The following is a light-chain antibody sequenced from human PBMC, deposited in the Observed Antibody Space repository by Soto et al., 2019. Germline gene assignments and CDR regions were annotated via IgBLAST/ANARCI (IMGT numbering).Light chain of an antibody. CDR2: DAS. CDR1: QSISSW. Sequence: DIQMTQSPSTLSASVGDRVTITCRASQSISSWLAWYQQKPGKAPKLLIYDASSLESGVPSRFSGSGSGTEFTLTISCLQPDDFATYYCQQYNSYTTVGPGTKVDIK. CDR3: QQYNSYTT. V-gene: IGKV1-5*01. J-gene: IGKJ3*01.